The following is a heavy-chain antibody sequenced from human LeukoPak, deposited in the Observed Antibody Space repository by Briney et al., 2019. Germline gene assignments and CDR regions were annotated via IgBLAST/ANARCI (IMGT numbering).Heavy chain of an antibody. CDR2: ITWDGGST. Sequence: GGSLRLSCAASGFTFDDYTMHWVRQAPGKGLEWVSLITWDGGSTFYADPVKGRFTISRDNSKNSLSLQMNSLRSEDTALYYCATERQRYFDYWGQGTLVTVSS. CDR3: ATERQRYFDY. CDR1: GFTFDDYT. V-gene: IGHV3-43*01. J-gene: IGHJ4*02.